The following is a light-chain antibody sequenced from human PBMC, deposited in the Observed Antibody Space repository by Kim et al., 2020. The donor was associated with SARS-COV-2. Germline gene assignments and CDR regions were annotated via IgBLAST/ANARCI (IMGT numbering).Light chain of an antibody. CDR3: QQYGSSPYT. CDR1: PTITGSC. Sequence: LSTGERATLSCRPSPTITGSCLAWYQQKPGQPPSLLIYRTSRRAEGIPDRFSASGFGTDFTLTVSRLEPEDFAVYYCQQYGSSPYTFGQGTKLEI. V-gene: IGKV3-20*01. J-gene: IGKJ2*01. CDR2: RTS.